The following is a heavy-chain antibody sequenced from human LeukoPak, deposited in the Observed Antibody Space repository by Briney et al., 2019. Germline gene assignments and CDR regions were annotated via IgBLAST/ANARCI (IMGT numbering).Heavy chain of an antibody. J-gene: IGHJ4*02. CDR3: AREHSSSWPSMFDY. Sequence: SETLSLTCTVSGGSISSYYWSWIRPPPGKGLEWIGYIYYSGSTNYNPSLKSRVTISVDTSKNQFSLKLSSVTAADTAVYYCAREHSSSWPSMFDYWGQGTLVTVSS. D-gene: IGHD6-13*01. CDR2: IYYSGST. CDR1: GGSISSYY. V-gene: IGHV4-59*01.